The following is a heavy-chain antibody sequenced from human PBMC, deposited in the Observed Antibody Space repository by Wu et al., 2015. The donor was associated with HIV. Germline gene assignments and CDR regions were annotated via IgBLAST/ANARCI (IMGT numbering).Heavy chain of an antibody. V-gene: IGHV1-18*01. CDR3: ARDKRTHYYGSGSTFDY. D-gene: IGHD3-10*01. CDR1: GYTFTSYG. Sequence: QVQLVQSGAEVKKPGASVKVSCKASGYTFTSYGISWVRQAPGQGLEWMGWISAYNGNTNYAQKLQGRVTMTTDTSTSTAYMELRSLRSDDTAVYYCARDKRTHYYGSGSTFDYWGQGTLVTVSS. CDR2: ISAYNGNT. J-gene: IGHJ4*02.